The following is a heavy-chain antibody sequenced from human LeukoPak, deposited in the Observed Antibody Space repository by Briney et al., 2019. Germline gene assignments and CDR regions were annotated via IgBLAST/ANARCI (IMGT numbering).Heavy chain of an antibody. CDR3: ARRQHSSSPGNDY. CDR1: GGSFSGYY. D-gene: IGHD6-13*01. Sequence: SETLSLTCAVYGGSFSGYYWSWIRQPPGKGLEWIGEINHSGSTNYNPSLKSRVTISVDTSKNQFSLKLSSVTAADTAVYYCARRQHSSSPGNDYWGQGTLVTVSS. CDR2: INHSGST. J-gene: IGHJ4*02. V-gene: IGHV4-34*01.